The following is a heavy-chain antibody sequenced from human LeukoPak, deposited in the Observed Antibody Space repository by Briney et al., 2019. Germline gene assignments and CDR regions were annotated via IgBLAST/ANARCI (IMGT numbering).Heavy chain of an antibody. CDR2: INPNSGDT. CDR1: GYTFTGYY. Sequence: ASVKVSFKASGYTFTGYYIHWVRQAPGQGLEWMGWINPNSGDTNYAQKFQGRVTMTRDTSISTAYMELSRLRSDDTAIYYCARGLEIFSPYYWGQGTLVTVSS. J-gene: IGHJ4*02. D-gene: IGHD2-15*01. CDR3: ARGLEIFSPYY. V-gene: IGHV1-2*02.